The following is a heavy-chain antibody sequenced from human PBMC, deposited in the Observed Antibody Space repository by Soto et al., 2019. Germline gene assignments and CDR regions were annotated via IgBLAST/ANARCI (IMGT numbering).Heavy chain of an antibody. CDR3: ARATVVTHYYYFDY. V-gene: IGHV4-34*01. D-gene: IGHD4-17*01. CDR2: INHSGST. J-gene: IGHJ4*02. Sequence: TLSLTCAVYCGSFSGYYWSWIRQPPGKGLEWIGEINHSGSTNYNPSLKSRVTISVDTSKNQFSLKLSSVTAADTAVYYCARATVVTHYYYFDYWGQGTLVTVSS. CDR1: CGSFSGYY.